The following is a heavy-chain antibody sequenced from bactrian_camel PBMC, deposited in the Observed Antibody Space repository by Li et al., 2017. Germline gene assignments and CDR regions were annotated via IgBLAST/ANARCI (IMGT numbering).Heavy chain of an antibody. CDR2: IARDGRP. D-gene: IGHD2*01. CDR3: AARGPYCYTKLSVRDFTY. V-gene: IGHV3S53*01. CDR1: GMRDSKFC. Sequence: HVQLVESGGGSVQAGGSLRLSCAVTGMRDSKFCMAWFRQAPGKERVWVAIIARDGRPVLADSVKGRFTISQDNAKNTVYLQMNSLKPEDTAMYYCAARGPYCYTKLSVRDFTYWGQGTQVTVS. J-gene: IGHJ6*01.